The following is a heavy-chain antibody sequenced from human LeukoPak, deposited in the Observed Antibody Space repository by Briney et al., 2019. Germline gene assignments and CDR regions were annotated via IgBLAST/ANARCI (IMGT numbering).Heavy chain of an antibody. Sequence: ASVKVSCKASGYTFTNYGISWVRQAPGQGLEWMGWIRVYNGNANYVQKVQGRVTMTTDTSTSTAYMELRSLRSDGTAVYYCARGGVRNSSYRTPDYWGQGTLVTVSS. CDR1: GYTFTNYG. V-gene: IGHV1-18*01. J-gene: IGHJ4*02. D-gene: IGHD6-6*01. CDR2: IRVYNGNA. CDR3: ARGGVRNSSYRTPDY.